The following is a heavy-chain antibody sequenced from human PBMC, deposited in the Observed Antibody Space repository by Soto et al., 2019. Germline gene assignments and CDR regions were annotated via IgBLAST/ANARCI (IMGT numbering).Heavy chain of an antibody. CDR2: INPNTGVA. D-gene: IGHD3-22*01. Sequence: GASVKVSCKASGYTFTGYYIHRVRQAPGQGLEWIGWINPNTGVAKYSQELQGRVTVTRDTSISTSYMELSRLTSDDTAVYYCARAFPNYDNSGHYWGQGTLVTVSS. CDR3: ARAFPNYDNSGHY. V-gene: IGHV1-2*02. J-gene: IGHJ4*02. CDR1: GYTFTGYY.